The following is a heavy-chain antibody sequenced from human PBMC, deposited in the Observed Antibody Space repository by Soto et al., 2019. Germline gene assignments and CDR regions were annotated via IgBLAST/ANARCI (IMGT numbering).Heavy chain of an antibody. CDR1: GDSIKRDDYY. V-gene: IGHV4-30-4*01. Sequence: QVQLQESGPGLVKPSQTLSLTCTVSGDSIKRDDYYWSWIRQPPGKGLEWTGYILYSGTTYYNPSLKNRLIISLDTSKNQFSLNLTSVTAADTAVYYCARDGGPLCSGMDFWGQGTTVTVSS. J-gene: IGHJ6*02. CDR2: ILYSGTT. D-gene: IGHD2-21*01. CDR3: ARDGGPLCSGMDF.